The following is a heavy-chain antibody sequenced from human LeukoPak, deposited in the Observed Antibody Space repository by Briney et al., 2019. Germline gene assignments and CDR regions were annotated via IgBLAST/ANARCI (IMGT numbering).Heavy chain of an antibody. CDR3: AKDLRYSYGYAVYYMDV. Sequence: PGGSLRLSCAASGFTVSDYYMSWIRQAPGKGLEWVSYISSSGSTIYYADSVKGRFTISRDNAKNSLYLQMNSLRAEDTAVYYCAKDLRYSYGYAVYYMDVWGKGTTVTVSS. CDR1: GFTVSDYY. CDR2: ISSSGSTI. V-gene: IGHV3-11*04. D-gene: IGHD5-18*01. J-gene: IGHJ6*03.